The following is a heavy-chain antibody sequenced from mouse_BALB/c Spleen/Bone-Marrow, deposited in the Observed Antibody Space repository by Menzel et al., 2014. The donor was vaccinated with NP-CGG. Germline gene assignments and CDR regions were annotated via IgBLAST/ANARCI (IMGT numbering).Heavy chain of an antibody. Sequence: EVKLMESGGGLVQPGGSLKLSCAPSGFTFSDYYMYWVRQTPEKRLEWVAYISTGGGSTYYPDTVKGRFTISRDNAKITLDLQMSRWKSEDTAMYYGARHLYGNYGAMDYWGQGTSVTVSS. V-gene: IGHV5-12*01. CDR2: ISTGGGST. CDR3: ARHLYGNYGAMDY. D-gene: IGHD2-1*01. J-gene: IGHJ4*01. CDR1: GFTFSDYY.